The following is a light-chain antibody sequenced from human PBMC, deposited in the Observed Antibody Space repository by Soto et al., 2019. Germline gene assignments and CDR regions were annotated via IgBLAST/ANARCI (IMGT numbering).Light chain of an antibody. J-gene: IGKJ4*01. Sequence: EIVLTQSPGTLSLSPGERATLSCRASQSVNNNYLAWYQQKRGQAPRLLVYGASTRATGIPDRFSGSGSGTDLTLTISSLEPEHLAVYYWQQYGSSLPFGGGTKLEIK. CDR2: GAS. V-gene: IGKV3-20*01. CDR3: QQYGSSLP. CDR1: QSVNNNY.